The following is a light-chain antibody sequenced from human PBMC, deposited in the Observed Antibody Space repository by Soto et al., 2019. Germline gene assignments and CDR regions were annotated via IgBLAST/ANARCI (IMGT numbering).Light chain of an antibody. CDR2: AAS. V-gene: IGKV1-9*01. Sequence: IQLTQSPSSLSASVGDRVTITCRASQGISSYLAWYQQKPGKAPKLLIYAASTLQSGVPSRFSGSGSGTVFTLTISRLEPEDFAVYYCQQYGSSPITFGQGTRLEIK. CDR1: QGISSY. CDR3: QQYGSSPIT. J-gene: IGKJ5*01.